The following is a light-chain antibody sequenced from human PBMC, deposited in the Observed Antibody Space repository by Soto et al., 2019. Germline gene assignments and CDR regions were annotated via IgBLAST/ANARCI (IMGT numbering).Light chain of an antibody. CDR1: QSISSY. V-gene: IGKV1-39*01. CDR3: QQSYRTPT. Sequence: DIQMTQSPSSLSGCVGARDTITGRASQSISSYLNWYQQKPGKAPKLLIYAASSLQSGVPSRFSGSGSGTDYTLTISSLQPEDFATYYCQQSYRTPTFGQGTRLEIK. CDR2: AAS. J-gene: IGKJ5*01.